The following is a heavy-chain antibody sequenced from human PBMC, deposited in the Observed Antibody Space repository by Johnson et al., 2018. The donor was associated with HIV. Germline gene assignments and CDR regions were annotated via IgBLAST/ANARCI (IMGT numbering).Heavy chain of an antibody. V-gene: IGHV3-20*04. CDR3: ARDLRRRPIEQFVVGGAFDI. J-gene: IGHJ3*02. CDR1: GFTFDDYG. D-gene: IGHD2-21*01. CDR2: INWNGGST. Sequence: VQLVESGGGVVRPGGSLRLSCAASGFTFDDYGMSWVRQAPVKGLEWVSGINWNGGSTGYADSVKGRFTISRDNAKNSLYLQMNSLRAEDTAVYYCARDLRRRPIEQFVVGGAFDIWGQGTMVTVSS.